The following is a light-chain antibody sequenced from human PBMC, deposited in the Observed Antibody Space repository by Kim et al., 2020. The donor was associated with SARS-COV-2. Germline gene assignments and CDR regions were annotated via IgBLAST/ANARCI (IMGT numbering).Light chain of an antibody. CDR3: QSYDSSNHWV. CDR1: SGSIASNY. J-gene: IGLJ3*02. V-gene: IGLV6-57*03. Sequence: KTVTISSTRSSGSIASNYVQWYQQRPGGAPPTVIYEDNQRPSGVPDRFSCSIDSASNSASLTISGLKSEDEADYCCQSYDSSNHWVFGGGTQLTVL. CDR2: EDN.